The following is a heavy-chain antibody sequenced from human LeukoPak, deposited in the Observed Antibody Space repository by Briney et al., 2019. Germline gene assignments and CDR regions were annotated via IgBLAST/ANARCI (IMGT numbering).Heavy chain of an antibody. CDR1: GFTFDDYG. Sequence: PGGSLRLSCAASGFTFDDYGMSWARQAPGKGLEWVSGINWNGGSTGYADSVKGRFTISRDNAKNSLYLQMNSLRAEDTALYYCARSRDYGDSFNWFDPWGQGTLVTVSS. J-gene: IGHJ5*02. V-gene: IGHV3-20*04. D-gene: IGHD4-17*01. CDR2: INWNGGST. CDR3: ARSRDYGDSFNWFDP.